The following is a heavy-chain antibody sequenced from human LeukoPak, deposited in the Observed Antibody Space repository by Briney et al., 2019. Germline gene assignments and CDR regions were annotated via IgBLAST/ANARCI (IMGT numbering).Heavy chain of an antibody. D-gene: IGHD3-22*01. Sequence: ASVKVSCKASGYTFTSYGISWVRQAPGQGLEWMGWISAYNGNTNYAQKLQGRVTMTTDTSTSTAYMELRSLRSDDTAVYYCARVHESYDSSGYYYVTAAFDYWGQGTLVTVSS. CDR2: ISAYNGNT. CDR3: ARVHESYDSSGYYYVTAAFDY. V-gene: IGHV1-18*01. J-gene: IGHJ4*02. CDR1: GYTFTSYG.